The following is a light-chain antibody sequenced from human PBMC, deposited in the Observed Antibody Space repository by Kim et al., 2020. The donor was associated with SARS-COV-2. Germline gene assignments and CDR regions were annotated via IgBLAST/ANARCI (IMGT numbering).Light chain of an antibody. V-gene: IGLV6-57*01. CDR1: SGNIPSNF. Sequence: GKTVTISCTRSSGNIPSNFVQWYQQRPGSSPTIVIYEDYQRPSGVPDRFAGSIDRSANSASLTISGLKTEDEADYYCQSYDATNQVFGGGTQLTVL. CDR2: EDY. J-gene: IGLJ3*02. CDR3: QSYDATNQV.